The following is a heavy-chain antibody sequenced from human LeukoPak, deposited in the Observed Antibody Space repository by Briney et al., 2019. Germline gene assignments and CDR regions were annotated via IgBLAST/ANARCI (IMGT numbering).Heavy chain of an antibody. D-gene: IGHD1-26*01. CDR2: ISGSGGST. J-gene: IGHJ2*01. V-gene: IGHV3-23*01. CDR3: AKDRIVVGGAFDL. Sequence: GGSLKLSCAASGFTFSSYAMSWVRQAPGKGLEWVSAISGSGGSTYYADSVKGRFTISRDNSKNTLYLQMNSLRAEDTAVYYCAKDRIVVGGAFDLWGRGTLVTVSS. CDR1: GFTFSSYA.